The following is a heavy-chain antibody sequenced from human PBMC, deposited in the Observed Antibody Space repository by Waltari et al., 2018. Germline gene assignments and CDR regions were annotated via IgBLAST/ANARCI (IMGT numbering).Heavy chain of an antibody. V-gene: IGHV3-48*03. Sequence: EEHLVESGGGLVQPGGSLRLSCAASGFIFSNDEMNWIRQAPGKGLEWVSYIWSSGSTSYYADSAKGRFTISRDNAKNSLYLQMNSLRAEDTAVYYCARRDDYGDDPFWTWGQGTLVTVSS. CDR1: GFIFSNDE. J-gene: IGHJ5*02. CDR2: IWSSGSTS. CDR3: ARRDDYGDDPFWT. D-gene: IGHD4-17*01.